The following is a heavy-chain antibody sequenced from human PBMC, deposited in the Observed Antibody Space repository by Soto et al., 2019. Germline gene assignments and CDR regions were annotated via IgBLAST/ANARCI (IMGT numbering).Heavy chain of an antibody. CDR3: ARVPSP. CDR1: GGSISRGGYS. J-gene: IGHJ5*02. V-gene: IGHV4-30-2*01. CDR2: IYHSGST. Sequence: QLQLQESGSGLVKPSQTLSLTCAVSGGSISRGGYSWSWILQPPGKGLEWIGYIYHSGSTYYNPSLKSRVTISVDRPKNQFSPKPSSVTAADTPVYYCARVPSPWGQGTLVTVSS.